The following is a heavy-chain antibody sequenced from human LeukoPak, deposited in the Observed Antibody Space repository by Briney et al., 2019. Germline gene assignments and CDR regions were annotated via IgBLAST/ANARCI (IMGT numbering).Heavy chain of an antibody. D-gene: IGHD2-2*01. J-gene: IGHJ5*02. Sequence: GGSLRLSCAASGFTFSSYGMHWVRQAPGNGLEWVAVISYDGSNKYYADSVKGRFTISRDNSKNTLYLQMNSLRAEDTAVYYCAKALPYCSSSSCYNWFDPWGQGTLVTVSS. CDR1: GFTFSSYG. CDR3: AKALPYCSSSSCYNWFDP. CDR2: ISYDGSNK. V-gene: IGHV3-30*18.